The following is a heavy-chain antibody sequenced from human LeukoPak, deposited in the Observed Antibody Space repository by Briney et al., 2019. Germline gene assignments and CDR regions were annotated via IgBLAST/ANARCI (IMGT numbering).Heavy chain of an antibody. V-gene: IGHV1-69*13. J-gene: IGHJ6*03. D-gene: IGHD5-12*01. CDR1: GGTFSSYA. CDR3: AREIRGYSGYDPDYYYYYMDV. CDR2: IIPIFGTA. Sequence: ASVKVSCKASGGTFSSYAISWVRQAPGQGLEWVGGIIPIFGTANYAQKFQGRVTITADESTSTAYMELSSLRSEDTAVCYCAREIRGYSGYDPDYYYYYMDVWGKGTTVTVSS.